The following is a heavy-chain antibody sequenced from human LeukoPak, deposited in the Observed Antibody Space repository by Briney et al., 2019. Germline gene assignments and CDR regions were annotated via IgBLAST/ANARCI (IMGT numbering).Heavy chain of an antibody. D-gene: IGHD3-9*01. Sequence: ASVKVSCKASGYTFTGYYMHWVRQAPGQGLEWMGWINPNSGGTNYAQKFQGRVTMTRDTSISTAYMELRSLRSDDTAVYYCARNSYDILTGYPSDFDYWGQGTLVTVSS. J-gene: IGHJ4*02. CDR3: ARNSYDILTGYPSDFDY. V-gene: IGHV1-2*02. CDR1: GYTFTGYY. CDR2: INPNSGGT.